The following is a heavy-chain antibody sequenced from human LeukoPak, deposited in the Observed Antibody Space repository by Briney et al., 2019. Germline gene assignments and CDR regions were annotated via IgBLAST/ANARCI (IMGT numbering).Heavy chain of an antibody. J-gene: IGHJ4*02. CDR1: GLTGSHNY. CDR2: ISSSSTI. CDR3: ARDPNALDY. V-gene: IGHV3-69-1*01. Sequence: GGSLRLSCAASGLTGSHNYVNWVRQAPGKGLEWVSYISSSSTIYYADSVKGRFTISRDNAKNSLYLQMNSLRDEDTAVYYCARDPNALDYWGQGTLVTVSS.